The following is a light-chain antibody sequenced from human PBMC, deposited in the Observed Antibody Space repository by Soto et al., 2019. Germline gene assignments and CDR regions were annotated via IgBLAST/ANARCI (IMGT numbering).Light chain of an antibody. CDR3: AAWDDSLSAFYV. V-gene: IGLV1-47*01. CDR2: RNN. Sequence: VLTHPPSASGTPGQMVTISCSGSSSNIGSNYVYWYQQLPGTAPKLLIYRNNQRPSGVPDRFSGSKSGTSASLAISGLRSEDEADYYCAAWDDSLSAFYVFGTGTKVTVL. J-gene: IGLJ1*01. CDR1: SSNIGSNY.